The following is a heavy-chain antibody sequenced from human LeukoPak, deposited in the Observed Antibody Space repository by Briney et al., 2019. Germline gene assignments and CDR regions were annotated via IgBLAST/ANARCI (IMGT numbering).Heavy chain of an antibody. Sequence: SETLSLTCTVSGGSISSYYWSWIRQPPGKGLGWIGYIYYSGSTNYNPSLKSRVTISVDTSKNQFSLKLSSVTAADTAVYYCAVTKYCSSTSCYYQGHWGQGTLVTVSS. V-gene: IGHV4-59*08. CDR1: GGSISSYY. J-gene: IGHJ4*02. CDR3: AVTKYCSSTSCYYQGH. CDR2: IYYSGST. D-gene: IGHD2-2*01.